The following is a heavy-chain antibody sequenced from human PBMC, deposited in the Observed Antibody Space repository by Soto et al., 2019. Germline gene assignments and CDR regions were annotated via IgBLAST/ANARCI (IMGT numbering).Heavy chain of an antibody. CDR2: INVYNGDT. CDR3: AGDIAPDGQVVAAPEYYYYGMDV. Sequence: GTSVKVSCKASGYTFANYGISWVRQAPGQGLEWMGWINVYNGDTNYAQKLQGRVTMTTDTSTSTAYMELSSLRSEDTAVYYCAGDIAPDGQVVAAPEYYYYGMDVWGQGTTVTVSS. D-gene: IGHD2-15*01. CDR1: GYTFANYG. V-gene: IGHV1-18*01. J-gene: IGHJ6*02.